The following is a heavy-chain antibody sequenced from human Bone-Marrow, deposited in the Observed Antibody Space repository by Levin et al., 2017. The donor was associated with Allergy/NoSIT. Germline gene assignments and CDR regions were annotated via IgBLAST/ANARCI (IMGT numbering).Heavy chain of an antibody. D-gene: IGHD3-22*01. CDR3: AKGDS. J-gene: IGHJ4*02. Sequence: RGESLKISCAASGFTFSSYGMHWVRQAPGKGLEWVAVISYDGSNKYYADSVKGRFTISRDNSKNTLYLQMNSLRAEDTAVYYCAKGDSWGQGTLVTVSS. CDR1: GFTFSSYG. CDR2: ISYDGSNK. V-gene: IGHV3-30*18.